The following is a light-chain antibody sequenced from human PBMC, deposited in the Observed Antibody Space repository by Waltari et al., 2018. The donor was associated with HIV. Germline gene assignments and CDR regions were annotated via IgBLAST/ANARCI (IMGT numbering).Light chain of an antibody. V-gene: IGKV4-1*01. Sequence: DIVMTQSPDSLAVSLGERATINCKSSQSVLYSSNNKNYLAWYQQKQGQSPKLLIYWASTREFGVPDRFSGSGSGTDFTLTISSLQAEDVAVYYCQQYYSTPLTFGGWTKVEIK. J-gene: IGKJ4*01. CDR1: QSVLYSSNNKNY. CDR2: WAS. CDR3: QQYYSTPLT.